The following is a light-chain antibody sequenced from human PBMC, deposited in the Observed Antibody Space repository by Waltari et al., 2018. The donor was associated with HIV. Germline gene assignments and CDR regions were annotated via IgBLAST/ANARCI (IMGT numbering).Light chain of an antibody. CDR3: QQYSKTPLT. CDR1: QTVLDSVNNKNY. Sequence: DIVMTQSPDRVVLSLAERATIGCNRSQTVLDSVNNKNYLAWYQQKLGQPPKLVSHWASTRESGISDRFTGNGSETDFTLTINNLQPDDAATYYCQQYSKTPLTFGGGTVVEIK. V-gene: IGKV4-1*01. J-gene: IGKJ4*01. CDR2: WAS.